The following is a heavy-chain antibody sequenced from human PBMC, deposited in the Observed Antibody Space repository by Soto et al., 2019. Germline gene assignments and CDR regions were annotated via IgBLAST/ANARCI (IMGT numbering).Heavy chain of an antibody. CDR3: AKGRRDPYFDD. J-gene: IGHJ4*02. Sequence: EVQLVESGGVVVQPGGSLRLSCAASGFTFDDYTMHWVRQAPGKGLEWVSLISWDGGSTYYADSVKGRFTIFRDNSKNSLYLQMNSLRTEDTALYYCAKGRRDPYFDDWGQGTLVTVSS. V-gene: IGHV3-43*01. CDR1: GFTFDDYT. CDR2: ISWDGGST.